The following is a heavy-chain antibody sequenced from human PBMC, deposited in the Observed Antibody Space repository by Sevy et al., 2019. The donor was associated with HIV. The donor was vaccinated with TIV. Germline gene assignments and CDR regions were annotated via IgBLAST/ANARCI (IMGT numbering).Heavy chain of an antibody. D-gene: IGHD2-15*01. J-gene: IGHJ4*02. CDR3: ARDCSGGSCYSYDY. CDR2: INWDGGST. V-gene: IGHV3-20*04. Sequence: GGSLRLSCAASGFTFDDYGMSWVRQAPGKGLEWVAGINWDGGSTGYADSVKGRFTTSRDNAKNSLYLQMNSLRAEDTALYYCARDCSGGSCYSYDYWGQGTLVTVSS. CDR1: GFTFDDYG.